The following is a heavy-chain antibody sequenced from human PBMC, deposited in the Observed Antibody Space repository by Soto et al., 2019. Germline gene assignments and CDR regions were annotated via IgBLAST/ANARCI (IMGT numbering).Heavy chain of an antibody. CDR1: GYTFTHFD. J-gene: IGHJ4*02. CDR3: ARAYHLVPKF. CDR2: MNPDSGNS. V-gene: IGHV1-8*01. D-gene: IGHD2-15*01. Sequence: QVHLVQSGAEVRKPGASVRVSCKTSGYTFTHFDIHWVRQATGXXXXWVGWMNPDSGNSGFTQRFQGRVSMTRNASMSTAYMEIHSLTSADTAIYYCARAYHLVPKFWGQGTLVTVSS.